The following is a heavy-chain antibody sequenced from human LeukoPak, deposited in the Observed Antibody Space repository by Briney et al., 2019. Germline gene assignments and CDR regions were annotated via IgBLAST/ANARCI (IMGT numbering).Heavy chain of an antibody. CDR2: ISGSGGST. Sequence: PGGSLRLSCAASGFTFSSYAMSWVRQAPGKGLEWVSAISGSGGSTYYADSVKGRFTISRDNSKNTLYLQMNSLRAEDTAVYYCAKGAYSSSWASRYYFDYWGQGTLVTVSS. D-gene: IGHD6-13*01. J-gene: IGHJ4*02. CDR3: AKGAYSSSWASRYYFDY. CDR1: GFTFSSYA. V-gene: IGHV3-23*01.